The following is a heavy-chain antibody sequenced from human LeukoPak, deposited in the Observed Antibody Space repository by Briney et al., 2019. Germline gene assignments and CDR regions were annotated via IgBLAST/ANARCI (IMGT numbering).Heavy chain of an antibody. Sequence: SETLSLTCTVSGGSIRSDSYYWGWIRQPPGKGLEWIGSIYYRENTYYNPSLKSRLTISVDPSKNQLSLRLNSVTAADTAIYYCARQSPKYTGWGGGVKYWGQGTLITVSS. J-gene: IGHJ4*02. V-gene: IGHV4-39*01. CDR1: GGSIRSDSYY. CDR3: ARQSPKYTGWGGGVKY. D-gene: IGHD3-16*01. CDR2: IYYRENT.